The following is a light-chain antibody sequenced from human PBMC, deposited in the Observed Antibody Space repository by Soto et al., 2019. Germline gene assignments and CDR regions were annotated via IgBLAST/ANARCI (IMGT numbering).Light chain of an antibody. CDR3: QNYNSAPIT. CDR1: QGINIY. V-gene: IGKV1-27*01. Sequence: DIQMTQSPSSLSASVGDRVTITCRASQGINIYLARYRQAAGKVPKHLIYGASKLQSGVPSRFRGGGSGTNFTLTISSLQPEDVGTYYCQNYNSAPITFGQGTRLEIK. CDR2: GAS. J-gene: IGKJ5*01.